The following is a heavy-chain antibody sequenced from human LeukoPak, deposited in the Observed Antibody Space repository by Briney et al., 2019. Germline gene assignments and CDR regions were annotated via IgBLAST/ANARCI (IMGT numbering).Heavy chain of an antibody. CDR1: GYSFTNYW. CDR2: IYPGGSDT. Sequence: GESLKISCKGSGYSFTNYWIGWVRQMPGKGLEWMGMIYPGGSDTRYSPSFQGQVTISADKSITTAYLQWSSLKASDTAMYYCARHGSSYYEPRYNWFDPWGQGTLVTVSS. D-gene: IGHD3-16*01. J-gene: IGHJ5*02. V-gene: IGHV5-51*01. CDR3: ARHGSSYYEPRYNWFDP.